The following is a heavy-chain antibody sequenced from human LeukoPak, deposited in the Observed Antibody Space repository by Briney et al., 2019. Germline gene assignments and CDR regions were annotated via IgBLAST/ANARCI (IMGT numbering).Heavy chain of an antibody. J-gene: IGHJ3*02. CDR1: GGSISTSNYY. V-gene: IGHV4-39*07. D-gene: IGHD3-10*01. CDR3: ASFGSGSYDGAFDI. CDR2: IYYSGST. Sequence: SETLSLTCTVSGGSISTSNYYWGWIRQPPGKGLEWIGSIYYSGSTSYNPSLKSRVTISVDTSKNQFSLKLSSVTAADTAVYYCASFGSGSYDGAFDIWGQGTMVTVSS.